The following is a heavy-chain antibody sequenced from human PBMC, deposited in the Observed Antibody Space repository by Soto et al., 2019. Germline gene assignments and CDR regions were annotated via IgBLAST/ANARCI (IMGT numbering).Heavy chain of an antibody. J-gene: IGHJ5*02. D-gene: IGHD2-8*01. CDR2: IIPILGST. V-gene: IGHV1-69*11. Sequence: QAQLLQSGAELREPGSSVRVSCTPSGGTFVSSAFAWMRQAPGGKIEWMGGIIPILGSTKFAEKFLGRLNLTADDSSRTAYLELSSLTFDDTAVYFCAKKNPHGDSNKAWLDPWGQGTLVTVST. CDR1: GGTFVSSA. CDR3: AKKNPHGDSNKAWLDP.